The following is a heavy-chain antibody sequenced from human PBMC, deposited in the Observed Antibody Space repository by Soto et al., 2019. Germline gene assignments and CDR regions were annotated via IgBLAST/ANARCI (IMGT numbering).Heavy chain of an antibody. V-gene: IGHV4-59*01. CDR2: IHYSGST. D-gene: IGHD6-25*01. Sequence: QVQLQESGPGLVKPSETLSLTCTVSGGSISSYYWSWIRQSPGKGLEWIGYIHYSGSTNYNPSLKSRVTISVDTSKNQFSLKLNSVTAADTAVYYCARPHGGSSGWDNWFDPWGQGTLVTVSS. J-gene: IGHJ5*02. CDR3: ARPHGGSSGWDNWFDP. CDR1: GGSISSYY.